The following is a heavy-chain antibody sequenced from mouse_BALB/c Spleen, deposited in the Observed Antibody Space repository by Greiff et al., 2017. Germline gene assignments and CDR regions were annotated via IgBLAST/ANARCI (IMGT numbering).Heavy chain of an antibody. CDR3: ARPDYYGSSHWFAY. CDR1: GFTFSSYG. Sequence: EVQRVESGGDLVKPGGSLKLSCAASGFTFSSYGMSWVRQTPDKRLEWVATISSGGSYTYYPDSVKGRFTISRDNAKNTLYLQMSSLKSEDTAMYYCARPDYYGSSHWFAYWGQGTLVTVSA. V-gene: IGHV5-6*01. J-gene: IGHJ3*01. D-gene: IGHD1-1*01. CDR2: ISSGGSYT.